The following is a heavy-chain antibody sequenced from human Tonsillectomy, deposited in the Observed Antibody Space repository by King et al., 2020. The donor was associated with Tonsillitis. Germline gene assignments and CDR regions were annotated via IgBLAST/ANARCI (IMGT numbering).Heavy chain of an antibody. J-gene: IGHJ3*02. V-gene: IGHV3-21*01. CDR2: ISSSSSHI. CDR1: GFTFSTYS. CDR3: AASPLVDDTSVWGSYRYNFFDI. D-gene: IGHD3-16*02. Sequence: VQLVESGGGLVTPGGSLRLSCAASGFTFSTYSMTWVRQAPGKGLEWVSSISSSSSHIYYADSVKGRFTISRDNAKNSLNLQMNSLRAEDTSVYYCAASPLVDDTSVWGSYRYNFFDIWGQGTMVTVSS.